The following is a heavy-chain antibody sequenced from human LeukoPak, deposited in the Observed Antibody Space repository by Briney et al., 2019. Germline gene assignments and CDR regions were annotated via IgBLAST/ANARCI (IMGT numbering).Heavy chain of an antibody. CDR3: ARGSGSSWYFYFDY. J-gene: IGHJ4*02. CDR2: ISSSSSTI. D-gene: IGHD6-13*01. V-gene: IGHV3-48*04. Sequence: GGSLRLSCAASGFTFSSYSMNWVRQAPGRGLEWVSYISSSSSTIYYADSVKGRFTISRDNAKNSVYLQMNSLRAEDTALYYCARGSGSSWYFYFDYWGQGTLVTVSS. CDR1: GFTFSSYS.